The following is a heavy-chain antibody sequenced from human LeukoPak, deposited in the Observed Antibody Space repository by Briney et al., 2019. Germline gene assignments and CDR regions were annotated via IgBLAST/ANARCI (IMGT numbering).Heavy chain of an antibody. Sequence: AASVKVSCKASGGTFSSYAISWVRQAPGQGLEWMGGIIPIFGTANYAQKFQGRVTITADESTSTAYMGLSSLRSEDTAVYYCARVSSGGTQPFDPWGQGTLVTVSS. CDR1: GGTFSSYA. V-gene: IGHV1-69*13. CDR3: ARVSSGGTQPFDP. D-gene: IGHD2-15*01. CDR2: IIPIFGTA. J-gene: IGHJ5*02.